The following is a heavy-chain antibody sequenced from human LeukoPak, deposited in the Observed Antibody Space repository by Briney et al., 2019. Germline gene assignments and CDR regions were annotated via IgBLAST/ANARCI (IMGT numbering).Heavy chain of an antibody. V-gene: IGHV3-30*18. CDR1: GFTFSSYG. Sequence: GGSLRLSCAASGFTFSSYGMHWVRQAPGKGLEWVAVISYDGSNKYYADSVKGRFTISRGNSKNTLYLQMNSLRAEDPAVYYRANLGDYGDYDNWFDPWGQGTLVTVSS. CDR2: ISYDGSNK. CDR3: ANLGDYGDYDNWFDP. J-gene: IGHJ5*02. D-gene: IGHD4-17*01.